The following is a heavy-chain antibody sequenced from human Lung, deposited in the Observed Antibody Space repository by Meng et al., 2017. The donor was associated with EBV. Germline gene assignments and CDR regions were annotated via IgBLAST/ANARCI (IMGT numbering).Heavy chain of an antibody. D-gene: IGHD6-13*01. CDR2: INHSGST. CDR3: ARGGWSSSWGN. V-gene: IGHV4-34*01. CDR1: GGSFSGYY. J-gene: IGHJ4*02. Sequence: QVQLQQWGAGLLKPPETLSLTCAVYGGSFSGYYWSWIRQPPGKGLEWIGEINHSGSTNYNPSLKSRVTISVDTSKNQFSLKLSSVTAADTAVYYCARGGWSSSWGNWGQGTLVTVSS.